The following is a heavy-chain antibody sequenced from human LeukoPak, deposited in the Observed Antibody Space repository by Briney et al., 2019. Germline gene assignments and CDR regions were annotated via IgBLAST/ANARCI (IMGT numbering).Heavy chain of an antibody. CDR2: IDWDDDK. J-gene: IGHJ6*03. Sequence: SGPTLVHPTQTLTLTCTFSGFSLSTSGMCVSWIRQPPGKALEWLARIDWDDDKYYSTSLKTRLTISKDTSKNQVVLTMTNMDPVDTATYYCAHELGYYYYMDVWGKGTTVTVSS. CDR3: AHELGYYYYMDV. V-gene: IGHV2-70*11. D-gene: IGHD6-13*01. CDR1: GFSLSTSGMC.